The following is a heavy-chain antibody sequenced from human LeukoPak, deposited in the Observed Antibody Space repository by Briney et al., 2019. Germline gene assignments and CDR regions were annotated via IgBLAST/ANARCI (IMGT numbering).Heavy chain of an antibody. D-gene: IGHD6-19*01. Sequence: ASVKVSCKVSGYTLTQLSMHWVRQAPGKGREWMGGFDPQDGQKIYAENSEGRVTMTEDTSTDTAYMELSSLRSEDTAVYYCAAGRAVAGNCFDPWGQGTVVTVSS. CDR1: GYTLTQLS. CDR2: FDPQDGQK. V-gene: IGHV1-24*01. J-gene: IGHJ5*02. CDR3: AAGRAVAGNCFDP.